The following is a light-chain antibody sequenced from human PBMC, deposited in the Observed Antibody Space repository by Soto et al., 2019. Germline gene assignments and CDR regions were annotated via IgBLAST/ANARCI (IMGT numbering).Light chain of an antibody. V-gene: IGLV2-23*01. CDR3: CSYAGSTTLYV. Sequence: QSALTQPASVSGSPGQSITISCTGTSSDLGSYNLVSWYQQHPDKAPKLMIYEGSQRPSGVSNRFSGSKSGNTASLTISGLQAEDAADYYCCSYAGSTTLYVFGTGTKLTVL. CDR2: EGS. CDR1: SSDLGSYNL. J-gene: IGLJ1*01.